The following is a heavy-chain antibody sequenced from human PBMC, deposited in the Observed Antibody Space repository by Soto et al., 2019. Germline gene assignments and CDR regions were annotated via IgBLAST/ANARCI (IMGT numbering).Heavy chain of an antibody. CDR3: ARDSALQLLRVEGFDP. V-gene: IGHV3-21*01. CDR2: ISSSSSYI. CDR1: GFTFSSYS. D-gene: IGHD2-2*01. J-gene: IGHJ5*02. Sequence: PGGSLRLSCAASGFTFSSYSMNWVRQAPGKGLEWVSSISSSSSYIYYADSVKGRFTISRDNAKNSLYLQMNSLRAEDTAVYYCARDSALQLLRVEGFDPWGQGTLVTVSS.